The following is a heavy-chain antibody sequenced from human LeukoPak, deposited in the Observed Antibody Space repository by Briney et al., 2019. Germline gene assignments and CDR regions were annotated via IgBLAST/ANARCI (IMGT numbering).Heavy chain of an antibody. J-gene: IGHJ4*02. D-gene: IGHD2-21*02. V-gene: IGHV3-11*06. CDR3: ARVAYCGGDCYSVYFDY. Sequence: GGSLRLSCAASGFTFSDYYMSWIRQAPGKGLEWVSYISSSSSYTNYADSVKGRFTISRDNAKSSLYLQMNSLRAEDTAVYYCARVAYCGGDCYSVYFDYWGQGTLVTVSS. CDR1: GFTFSDYY. CDR2: ISSSSSYT.